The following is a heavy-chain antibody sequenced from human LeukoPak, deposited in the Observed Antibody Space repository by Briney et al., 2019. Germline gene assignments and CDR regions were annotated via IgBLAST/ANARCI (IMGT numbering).Heavy chain of an antibody. CDR3: ARVRYYDSSGYYSIHRAPRRAEYFQH. D-gene: IGHD3-22*01. CDR2: IYPSGST. Sequence: PSETLSLTCSVSGGSISNSYWSWIRQPPGKGLEWIGYIYPSGSTSYNPSLKSRVTISVDTSKNQFSLKLSSVTAADTAVYYCARVRYYDSSGYYSIHRAPRRAEYFQHWGQGTLVTVSS. V-gene: IGHV4-59*12. J-gene: IGHJ1*01. CDR1: GGSISNSY.